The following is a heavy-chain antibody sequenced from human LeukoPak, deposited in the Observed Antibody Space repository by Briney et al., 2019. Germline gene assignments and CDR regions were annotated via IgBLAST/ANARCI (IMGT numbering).Heavy chain of an antibody. CDR2: ISAYNGNT. D-gene: IGHD2-21*01. V-gene: IGHV1-18*01. CDR3: ARAYCGGDCYYYYYYYMDV. J-gene: IGHJ6*03. CDR1: GYTFTSYG. Sequence: ASVKVSCXASGYTFTSYGISWVRQAPGQGLEWMGWISAYNGNTNYAQKLQGRVTMTTDTSTSTAYMELRSLRSDDTAVYYCARAYCGGDCYYYYYYYMDVWGKGTTVTVSS.